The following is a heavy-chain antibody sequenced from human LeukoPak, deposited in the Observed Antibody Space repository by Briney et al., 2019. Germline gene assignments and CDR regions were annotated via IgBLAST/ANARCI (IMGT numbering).Heavy chain of an antibody. D-gene: IGHD3-10*01. Sequence: PSETLSLTCAVYGGSFSGYYWSWIRQPPGKGLEWIGEINHSGSTTYDPYLKSRVTISVDTSKSQFSLKLSSVTAADTAVYYCARGYYYGSGSYYRGYNWFDPWGQGTLVTVSS. CDR1: GGSFSGYY. J-gene: IGHJ5*02. CDR3: ARGYYYGSGSYYRGYNWFDP. V-gene: IGHV4-34*01. CDR2: INHSGST.